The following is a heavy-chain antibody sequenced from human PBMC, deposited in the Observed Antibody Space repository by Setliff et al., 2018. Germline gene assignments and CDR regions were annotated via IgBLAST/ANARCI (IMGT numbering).Heavy chain of an antibody. CDR2: IRSQNDGGTV. D-gene: IGHD2-21*01. CDR3: TTAMIVVVPASSRYYVDV. CDR1: GFGFKNTW. Sequence: GESLKISCEASGFGFKNTWMSWVRHIPGKGQEWVGRIRSQNDGGTVDYAAPVKGRFTISRNDAENTLYLQMDNLGVEDTAVYSCTTAMIVVVPASSRYYVDVWGNGTTVTVSS. J-gene: IGHJ6*04. V-gene: IGHV3-15*05.